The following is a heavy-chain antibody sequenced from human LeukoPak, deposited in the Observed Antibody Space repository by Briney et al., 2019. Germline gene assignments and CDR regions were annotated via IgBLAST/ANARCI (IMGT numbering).Heavy chain of an antibody. CDR1: GFTFSSYS. Sequence: PGGSLRLSCAASGFTFSSYSMNWVRQAPGEGLEWVSSISSSSSYIYYADSVKGRFTISRDNAKNSLYLQMNSLRAEDTAVYYCARAPSDYWGQGTLVTVSS. V-gene: IGHV3-21*01. J-gene: IGHJ4*02. CDR3: ARAPSDY. CDR2: ISSSSSYI.